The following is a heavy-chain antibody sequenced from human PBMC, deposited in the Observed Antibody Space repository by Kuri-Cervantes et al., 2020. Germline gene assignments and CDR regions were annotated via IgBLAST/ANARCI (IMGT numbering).Heavy chain of an antibody. D-gene: IGHD6-13*01. Sequence: SETLSLTCTVSGGSISSNFWSWIRQSPGKGLEWIGYIYYSGSTNYNPSLKSRVTISEDTSKNQFSLKLSSVTAADTAVYYCARSKQQLSDYWGQGTLVTVSS. CDR3: ARSKQQLSDY. CDR1: GGSISSNF. CDR2: IYYSGST. V-gene: IGHV4-59*01. J-gene: IGHJ4*02.